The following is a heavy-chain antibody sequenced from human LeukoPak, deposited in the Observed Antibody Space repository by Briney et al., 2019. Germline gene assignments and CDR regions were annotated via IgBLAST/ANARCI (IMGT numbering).Heavy chain of an antibody. CDR3: ARESTVDYFDY. J-gene: IGHJ4*02. V-gene: IGHV3-21*01. Sequence: GGSLRLSCAASGFTFSSYSMNWVRQAPGEGLEWVSSISSSSSYIYYADSVKGRFTISRDNAKNSLYLQMNSLRAEDTAVYYCARESTVDYFDYWGQGTLVTVSS. CDR2: ISSSSSYI. D-gene: IGHD4-11*01. CDR1: GFTFSSYS.